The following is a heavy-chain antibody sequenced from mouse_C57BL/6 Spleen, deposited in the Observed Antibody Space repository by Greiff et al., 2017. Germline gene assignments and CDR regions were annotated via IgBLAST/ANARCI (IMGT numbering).Heavy chain of an antibody. CDR3: ARSDSNWYFDV. V-gene: IGHV1-54*01. D-gene: IGHD2-5*01. CDR1: GYAFTNYL. CDR2: INPGSGGT. Sequence: VKLQQSGAELVRPGTSVKVSCKASGYAFTNYLIEWVKQRPGQGLEWIGVINPGSGGTNYNEKFKGKATLTADKSSSTAYMQLSSLTSEDSAVYFCARSDSNWYFDVWGTGTTVTVSS. J-gene: IGHJ1*03.